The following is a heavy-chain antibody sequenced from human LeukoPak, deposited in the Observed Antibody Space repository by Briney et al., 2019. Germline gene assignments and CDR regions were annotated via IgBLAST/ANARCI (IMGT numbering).Heavy chain of an antibody. V-gene: IGHV3-23*01. Sequence: GRSLRLSCAASGFTFSDYYMSWIRQAPGKGLEWVSAISGGGTSTYYADSVKGRFTISGDPSKNTLYLQMNSLRVEDTAVYYCANEYFDYWGQGTLVTVSS. CDR1: GFTFSDYY. J-gene: IGHJ4*02. CDR2: ISGGGTST. CDR3: ANEYFDY.